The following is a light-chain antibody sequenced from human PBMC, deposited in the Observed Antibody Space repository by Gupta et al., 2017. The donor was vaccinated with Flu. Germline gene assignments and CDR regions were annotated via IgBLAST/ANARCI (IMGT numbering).Light chain of an antibody. Sequence: DLQMTQSPSSLSASVGDRVTITCRASQSISSYLNWYQQKPGKAPKLLIYAASSLQSGVPSRLSGSGSGTDFTLTISSLQPEDFATYYCQQSYSTLGTFGQGTKVEIK. CDR1: QSISSY. CDR3: QQSYSTLGT. J-gene: IGKJ1*01. V-gene: IGKV1-39*01. CDR2: AAS.